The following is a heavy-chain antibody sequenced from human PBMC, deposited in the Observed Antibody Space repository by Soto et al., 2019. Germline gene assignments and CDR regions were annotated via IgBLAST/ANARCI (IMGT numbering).Heavy chain of an antibody. CDR3: ARGLLPYSNYAFDY. J-gene: IGHJ4*02. D-gene: IGHD4-4*01. CDR2: INHSGST. V-gene: IGHV4-34*01. Sequence: PSETLSLTCAVYGGSFSGYYWSWIRQPPGKGLEWIGEINHSGSTNYNPSLKSRVTISVDTSKNQFSLKLSSVTAADTAVYYCARGLLPYSNYAFDYWGQGTLVTVSS. CDR1: GGSFSGYY.